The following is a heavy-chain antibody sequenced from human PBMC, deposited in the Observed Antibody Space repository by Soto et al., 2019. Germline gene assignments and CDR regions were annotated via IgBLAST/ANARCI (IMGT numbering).Heavy chain of an antibody. CDR3: ARHQPGYDFLSGSGS. D-gene: IGHD3-3*01. CDR2: IYYSGST. J-gene: IGHJ5*02. Sequence: PSETLSLTCTVSGGSISSSSYYWGWIRQPPGKGLEWIGSIYYSGSTYYNPSLKSRVTISVDTSKNQFSLKLSSVTAADTAVYYCARHQPGYDFLSGSGSWGQGTLVTVSS. CDR1: GGSISSSSYY. V-gene: IGHV4-39*01.